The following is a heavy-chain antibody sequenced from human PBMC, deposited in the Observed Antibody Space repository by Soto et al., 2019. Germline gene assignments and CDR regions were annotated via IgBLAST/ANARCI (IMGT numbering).Heavy chain of an antibody. CDR1: GYSFTRYG. J-gene: IGHJ6*02. CDR2: IITVLGTT. V-gene: IGHV1-69*04. CDR3: ARRRYCGYDCYHRHYYGMDV. D-gene: IGHD2-21*01. Sequence: GTSVKLSCEASGYSFTRYGIGCARQAPKRGLEWMGRIITVLGTTDYAQNFKGRLTITAEKSTKTVYMELSSLRSEDTAVYYCARRRYCGYDCYHRHYYGMDVWGQGTTVTVS.